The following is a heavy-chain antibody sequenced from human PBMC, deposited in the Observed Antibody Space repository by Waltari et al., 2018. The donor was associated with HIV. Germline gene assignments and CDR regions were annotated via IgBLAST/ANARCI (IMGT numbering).Heavy chain of an antibody. V-gene: IGHV4-34*02. Sequence: QVQLQQWGAGLLRPSETLSLTCAVSGGSFSGYYCNWIRQAPGKALEWIGEVKDSGNTNYNPSLQRRVALSVDTSRNQFSLKLISVTAADTAVYYCARGRFEEAGLIYGVASYFYNGMDVWGQGTTVSVSS. D-gene: IGHD3-3*01. CDR3: ARGRFEEAGLIYGVASYFYNGMDV. J-gene: IGHJ6*02. CDR1: GGSFSGYY. CDR2: VKDSGNT.